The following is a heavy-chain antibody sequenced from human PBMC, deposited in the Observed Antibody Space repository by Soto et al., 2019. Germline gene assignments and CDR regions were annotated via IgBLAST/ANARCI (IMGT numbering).Heavy chain of an antibody. D-gene: IGHD3-10*01. CDR2: IKQSGSDR. V-gene: IGHV3-7*01. CDR3: ARVKSWAVSP. Sequence: EVQLVESGGGLVQPGGSLGLSCAASGFTFSSYWMSWVRLAPGKGLEWLAHIKQSGSDRYYVDSVRGRFTISRDNAKNSLYLQMNSLRVEDTAMYYCARVKSWAVSPWGQGTLVTVSS. J-gene: IGHJ5*02. CDR1: GFTFSSYW.